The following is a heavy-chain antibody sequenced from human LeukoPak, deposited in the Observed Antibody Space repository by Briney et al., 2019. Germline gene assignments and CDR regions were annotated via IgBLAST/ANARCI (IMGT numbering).Heavy chain of an antibody. Sequence: GGSLRLSCAASGFAFSNYAVSWVRQAPGKGLEWVSSLSGGGDSRYYADSVMGRFTFSRDNSKNTLYLQMNSLRAEDTAVYYCAKAVRSMVTGGGYFDSWGQGTLVTVSS. CDR1: GFAFSNYA. CDR2: LSGGGDSR. D-gene: IGHD3-10*01. J-gene: IGHJ4*02. V-gene: IGHV3-23*01. CDR3: AKAVRSMVTGGGYFDS.